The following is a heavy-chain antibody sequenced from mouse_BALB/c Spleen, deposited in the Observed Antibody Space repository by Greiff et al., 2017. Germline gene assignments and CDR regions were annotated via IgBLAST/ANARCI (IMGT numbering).Heavy chain of an antibody. V-gene: IGHV1-54*01. J-gene: IGHJ2*01. Sequence: VQLVESGAELVRPGTSVKVSCKASGYAFTNYLIEWVKQRPGQGLEWIGVINPGSGGTNYNEKFKGKATLTADKSSSTAYMQLSSLTSDDSAVYFCARAITTVSHFDYWGQGTTLTVSS. CDR1: GYAFTNYL. D-gene: IGHD1-1*01. CDR2: INPGSGGT. CDR3: ARAITTVSHFDY.